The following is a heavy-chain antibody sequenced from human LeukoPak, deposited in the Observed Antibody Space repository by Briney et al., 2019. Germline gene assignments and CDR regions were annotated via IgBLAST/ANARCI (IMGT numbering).Heavy chain of an antibody. Sequence: GGSLRLSCAASGYTFSDYWMNWVRQAPGKGLERVANIKPDGRDKYHVDSVKGRFTISRDNAKASLYLLMNSLRAEDTAVYYCARGRFCDSGNCYLDYWGQGTLVTVSS. J-gene: IGHJ4*02. D-gene: IGHD4-23*01. CDR1: GYTFSDYW. CDR2: IKPDGRDK. V-gene: IGHV3-7*01. CDR3: ARGRFCDSGNCYLDY.